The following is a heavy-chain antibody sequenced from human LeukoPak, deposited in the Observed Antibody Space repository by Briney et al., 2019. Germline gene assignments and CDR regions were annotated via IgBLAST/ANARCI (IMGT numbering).Heavy chain of an antibody. D-gene: IGHD3-10*01. CDR1: GGTFSSYA. V-gene: IGHV1-69*01. CDR2: IIPIFGTA. Sequence: SVKVSCKASGGTFSSYAISWVRQAPGQGLEWMGGIIPIFGTANYAQKFQGRVTITADESTSTAYMELSSLRSEDTAVYYCARDRAGLGWFDPWGLGTLVTVSS. CDR3: ARDRAGLGWFDP. J-gene: IGHJ5*02.